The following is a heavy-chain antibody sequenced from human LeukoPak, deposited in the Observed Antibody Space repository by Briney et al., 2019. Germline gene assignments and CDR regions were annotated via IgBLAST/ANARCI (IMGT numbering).Heavy chain of an antibody. D-gene: IGHD6-6*01. CDR2: INHSGST. CDR1: GGSFSGYY. Sequence: SETLSLTCAVYGGSFSGYYWSWIRQSPGKGLEWIGEINHSGSTNYNPSLKSRVTISVDTSKNQFSLKLSSVTAADTAVYYCARDLAARQDYWGQGTLVTVSS. CDR3: ARDLAARQDY. V-gene: IGHV4-34*01. J-gene: IGHJ4*02.